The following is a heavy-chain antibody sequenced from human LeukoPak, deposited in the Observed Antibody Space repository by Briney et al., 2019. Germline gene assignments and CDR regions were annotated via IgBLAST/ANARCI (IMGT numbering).Heavy chain of an antibody. V-gene: IGHV3-53*01. CDR3: ARENYGVHAFDI. Sequence: QSGGSLRLSCAAFGFTVNENYVSWVRQAPGKGLEWVSIFYAGGSTYYADSVESRFTISGDNAKNSLYLQMNSLRAEDTAVYYCARENYGVHAFDIWGQGTMVTVSS. CDR2: FYAGGST. D-gene: IGHD4-17*01. J-gene: IGHJ3*02. CDR1: GFTVNENY.